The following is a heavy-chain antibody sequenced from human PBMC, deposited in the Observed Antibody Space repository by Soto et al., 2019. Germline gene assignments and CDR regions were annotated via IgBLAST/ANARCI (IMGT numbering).Heavy chain of an antibody. D-gene: IGHD3-3*01. CDR3: AGMFGLARLDNWFYP. CDR2: INTDGGST. V-gene: IGHV3-74*01. CDR1: GFTFDKYW. Sequence: VQLVESGGALVQPGGSLRLSCAASGFTFDKYWMHWARQTPGKGLVWVSRINTDGGSTTYADSVKGRCTISRDNAKKTVYLEMNSLRAEATGVYYCAGMFGLARLDNWFYPWGQGTLVTVSS. J-gene: IGHJ5*02.